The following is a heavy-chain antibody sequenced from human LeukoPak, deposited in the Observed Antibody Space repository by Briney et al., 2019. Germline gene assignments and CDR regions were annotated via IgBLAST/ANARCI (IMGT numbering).Heavy chain of an antibody. J-gene: IGHJ3*02. Sequence: ASVKVSCKASGYXFTSYGMSWVRQAPGQGLEWMGWISAYNGNTNYAQKLQGRVTMTTDTSTSTAYMELRSLRSDDTAVYYCARGVRYDDAFDIWGQGTMVTVSS. CDR3: ARGVRYDDAFDI. CDR1: GYXFTSYG. D-gene: IGHD2-8*01. V-gene: IGHV1-18*01. CDR2: ISAYNGNT.